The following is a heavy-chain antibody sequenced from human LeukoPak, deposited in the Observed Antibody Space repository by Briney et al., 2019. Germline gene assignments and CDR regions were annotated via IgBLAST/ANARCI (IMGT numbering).Heavy chain of an antibody. V-gene: IGHV4-59*01. CDR3: AKDRAVVGGANFYGMDV. Sequence: PSETLSLTCTVSSGSISSDYWSWIRQPPGKGLEWIGCINYSGSANYNPSLKSRVTISVDTSKKQFSLRLSSVTAADTAVYYCAKDRAVVGGANFYGMDVWGQGTTVTVSS. D-gene: IGHD2-15*01. CDR2: INYSGSA. J-gene: IGHJ6*02. CDR1: SGSISSDY.